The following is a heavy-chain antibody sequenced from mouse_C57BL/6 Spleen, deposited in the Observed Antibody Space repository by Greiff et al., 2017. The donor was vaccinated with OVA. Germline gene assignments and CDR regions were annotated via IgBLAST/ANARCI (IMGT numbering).Heavy chain of an antibody. CDR1: GYTFPSSW. V-gene: IGHV1-53*01. CDR3: ARDTTVVAPGFAY. J-gene: IGHJ3*01. Sequence: QVQLQQPGTELVKPGASVKLSCKASGYTFPSSWMHWVKQRPGQGLEWIGNINPSNGGTNYNEKFKSKATLTVDKSSSTAYMQLSSLTSEDSAVYYCARDTTVVAPGFAYWGQGTLVTVSA. CDR2: INPSNGGT. D-gene: IGHD1-1*01.